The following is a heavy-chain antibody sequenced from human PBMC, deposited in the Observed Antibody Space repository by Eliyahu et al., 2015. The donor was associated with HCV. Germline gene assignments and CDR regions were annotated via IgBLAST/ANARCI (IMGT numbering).Heavy chain of an antibody. V-gene: IGHV3-23*01. CDR1: GFTFSNYA. CDR2: INAGGDDT. CDR3: AKLGGDSAFDY. Sequence: EMQLLESGGGLVQPGGSLRLSCSDSGFTFSNYAMSWVRQAPGKGLEWLSGINAGGDDTYYADFVKGRFTISRDNTKNTLYLQLNSLRVEDTFVYYCAKLGGDSAFDYWGQGTLVTVSS. J-gene: IGHJ4*02. D-gene: IGHD3-16*01.